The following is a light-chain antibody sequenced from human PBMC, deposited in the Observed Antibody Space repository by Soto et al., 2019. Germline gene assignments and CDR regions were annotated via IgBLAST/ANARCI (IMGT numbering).Light chain of an antibody. CDR2: GAS. CDR1: QSVSSNY. J-gene: IGKJ2*01. Sequence: EIVLTQSPGTLSLSPGERATLSCRASQSVSSNYLAWYQQKPGQAPRLLIYGASSRATGIPDRFSGSVSGTDFTLTISRLEPEDFAMYYCQQYGSSPWTFGQGTKLEIK. CDR3: QQYGSSPWT. V-gene: IGKV3-20*01.